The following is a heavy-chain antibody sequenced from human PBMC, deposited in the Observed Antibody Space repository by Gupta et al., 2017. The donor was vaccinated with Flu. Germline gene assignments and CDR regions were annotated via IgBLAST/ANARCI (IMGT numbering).Heavy chain of an antibody. CDR1: GYTFTGYY. CDR2: INPNSGGT. Sequence: VQLVQSGAEVKKPGASVKVSCKASGYTFTGYYMHWVRQAPGQGLEWMGWINPNSGGTNYAQKFQGRVTMTRDTSISTAYMELSRLRSDDTAVYYCARAQKGYCSSTSCYRHFDYWGQGTLVTVSS. J-gene: IGHJ4*02. V-gene: IGHV1-2*02. D-gene: IGHD2-2*01. CDR3: ARAQKGYCSSTSCYRHFDY.